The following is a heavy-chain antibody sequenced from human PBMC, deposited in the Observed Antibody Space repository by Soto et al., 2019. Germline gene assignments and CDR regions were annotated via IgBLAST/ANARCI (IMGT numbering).Heavy chain of an antibody. Sequence: QVQLVESGGGVVQPGRSLRLSCAASGFTFSSCGMHSVRQAPGKGLEWVAVISYDGSNKYYADSVKGRFTISRDNSKNTLYLQMNSLRAEDTAVYYCAKRAPSLDSSGWYGGVVDYWGQGTLVTVSS. CDR2: ISYDGSNK. CDR3: AKRAPSLDSSGWYGGVVDY. CDR1: GFTFSSCG. D-gene: IGHD6-19*01. J-gene: IGHJ4*02. V-gene: IGHV3-30*18.